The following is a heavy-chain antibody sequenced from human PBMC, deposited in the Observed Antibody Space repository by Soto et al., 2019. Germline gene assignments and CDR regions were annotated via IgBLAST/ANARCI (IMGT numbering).Heavy chain of an antibody. D-gene: IGHD3-22*01. J-gene: IGHJ5*01. CDR2: IYYSGST. V-gene: IGHV4-31*03. Sequence: SETLSLTCTVSGGSISSGGYYWSWIRQHPGKGLEWIGYIYYSGSTYYNPSLKSRVTISVDTSKNQFSLKLSSVTAADTAVYYCAIVYISGYYHWFDSWGQGTLVTVSS. CDR1: GGSISSGGYY. CDR3: AIVYISGYYHWFDS.